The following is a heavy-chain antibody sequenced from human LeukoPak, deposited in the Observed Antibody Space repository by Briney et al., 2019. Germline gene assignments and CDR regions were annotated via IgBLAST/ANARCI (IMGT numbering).Heavy chain of an antibody. CDR3: ARDEYDYVWGSYRSPPDY. CDR1: GYTFTSYG. Sequence: RASVKVSCKASGYTFTSYGISWVRQAPGQGLEWMGWISAYNGNTNYAQKLQGRVTMTTDTSTSTAYMELRSLRSDDTAVYYCARDEYDYVWGSYRSPPDYWAREPWSPSPQ. J-gene: IGHJ4*02. V-gene: IGHV1-18*01. D-gene: IGHD3-16*02. CDR2: ISAYNGNT.